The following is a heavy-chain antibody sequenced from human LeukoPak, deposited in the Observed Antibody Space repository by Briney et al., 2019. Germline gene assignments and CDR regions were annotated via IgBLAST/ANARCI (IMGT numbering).Heavy chain of an antibody. D-gene: IGHD3-3*01. Sequence: SETLSLTCTVSGGSISSSSYYWGWIRQPPGKGLEWIGGIYYSGSTYYNPSLKSRVTISVDTSKNQFSLKLSSVTAADTAVYYCARHWRITIFGVARGAFDIWGQGTMVTVSS. CDR1: GGSISSSSYY. CDR3: ARHWRITIFGVARGAFDI. CDR2: IYYSGST. J-gene: IGHJ3*02. V-gene: IGHV4-39*01.